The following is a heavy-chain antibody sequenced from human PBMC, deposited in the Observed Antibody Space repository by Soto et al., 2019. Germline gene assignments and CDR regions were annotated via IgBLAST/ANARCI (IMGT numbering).Heavy chain of an antibody. V-gene: IGHV1-18*01. D-gene: IGHD3-22*01. CDR3: ARDLTPGVVDH. CDR2: ISGYNGNT. CDR1: GYTFTSYG. Sequence: QVQVVQSGAEVKKPGASVKVSCKASGYTFTSYGISWVRRAPGQGLEWMGWISGYNGNTKYEQKLLGRVTMTTDTSTSTAYMELRSLRSDDTAVYYCARDLTPGVVDHWGQGTLVTVSS. J-gene: IGHJ4*02.